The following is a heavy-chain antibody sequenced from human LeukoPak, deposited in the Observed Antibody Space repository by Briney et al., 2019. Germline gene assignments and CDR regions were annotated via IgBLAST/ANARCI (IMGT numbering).Heavy chain of an antibody. CDR2: IYYDGSNI. J-gene: IGHJ4*02. Sequence: HSGGSLRLSCAASEFTFTTYGMHWVCQAPGKGLEWVAFIYYDGSNIYYADYVKGRFTISRDISKNTLYLQMDSLRAEDTAIYYCARDWKTNSFDYWGQGTLVTVSS. CDR3: ARDWKTNSFDY. V-gene: IGHV3-33*01. CDR1: EFTFTTYG. D-gene: IGHD1-1*01.